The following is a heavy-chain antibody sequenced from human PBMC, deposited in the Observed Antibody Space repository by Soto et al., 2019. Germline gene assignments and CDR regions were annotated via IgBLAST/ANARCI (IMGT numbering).Heavy chain of an antibody. J-gene: IGHJ4*02. D-gene: IGHD3-10*01. CDR3: VRDAVVRVPGISFDS. Sequence: EVQLVESGGGLVQPGGSLRLSCAASGFTFGSYGMNWVRQAPGKGLEWVSYISSSSSPIYYADSVRDRFTISRDNAKDSLYLQMNSLRAEDTAVYYCVRDAVVRVPGISFDSWGQGTLVTVSS. V-gene: IGHV3-48*01. CDR2: ISSSSSPI. CDR1: GFTFGSYG.